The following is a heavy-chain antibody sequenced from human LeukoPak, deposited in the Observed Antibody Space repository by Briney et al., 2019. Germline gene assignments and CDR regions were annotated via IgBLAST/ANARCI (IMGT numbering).Heavy chain of an antibody. CDR2: ISSSGSTI. CDR1: GFTFSDYY. D-gene: IGHD6-19*01. Sequence: PGGSLRLSCVASGFTFSDYYMNWIRQAPGKGLEWVSYISSSGSTIYYADSVKGRFTISRDNAKNSLYLQMNSLRAEDTAMYYCARGYSSDWYFDCWGQGTLVTVS. V-gene: IGHV3-11*04. J-gene: IGHJ4*02. CDR3: ARGYSSDWYFDC.